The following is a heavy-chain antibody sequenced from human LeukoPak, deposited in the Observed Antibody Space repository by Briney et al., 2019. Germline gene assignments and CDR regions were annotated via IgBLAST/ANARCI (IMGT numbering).Heavy chain of an antibody. CDR2: ISSGDDT. J-gene: IGHJ3*02. CDR3: AKGTGRRYDAFDI. V-gene: IGHV3-53*01. CDR1: GISVKSNY. Sequence: GGSLRLSCAASGISVKSNYMNWVRQTPGAGLEWVSLISSGDDTDYADSVKGRFTISRDNSKNTLYLQMNSLRAEDTAVYYCAKGTGRRYDAFDIWGQGTMVTVSS. D-gene: IGHD1-1*01.